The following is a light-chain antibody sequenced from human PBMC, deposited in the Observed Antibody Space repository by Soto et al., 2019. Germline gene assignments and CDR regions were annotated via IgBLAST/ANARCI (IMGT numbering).Light chain of an antibody. CDR2: SVS. CDR1: QSVRGSS. J-gene: IGKJ3*01. V-gene: IGKV3-20*01. Sequence: EVVLTQSPGTLSLSPGEGATLSCRASQSVRGSSFAWYQQKPGQAPRLLIYSVSSRATGIPDRFSGSGSGTDFTLTISRLEPEDFAVYYCQQYGDLPVTFGPGTTVDIK. CDR3: QQYGDLPVT.